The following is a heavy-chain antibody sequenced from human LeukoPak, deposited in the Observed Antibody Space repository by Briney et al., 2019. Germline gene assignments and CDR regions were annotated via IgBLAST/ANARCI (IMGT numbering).Heavy chain of an antibody. CDR2: INNDGSDT. CDR3: ASPSIPGATTYAFDI. CDR1: GFTFASYW. Sequence: PQRSLRLSCAATGFTFASYWMPWVREALGKGLEWVSRINNDGSDTVYADSVKGRFTISRDNAQNTLYLQMNGLRAEDTAVYYCASPSIPGATTYAFDIWGQGTMVTVSS. V-gene: IGHV3-74*01. J-gene: IGHJ3*02. D-gene: IGHD1-14*01.